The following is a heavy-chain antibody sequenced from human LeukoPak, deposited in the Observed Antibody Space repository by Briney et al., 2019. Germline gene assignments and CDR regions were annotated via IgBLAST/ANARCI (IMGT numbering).Heavy chain of an antibody. CDR2: IYHSGST. D-gene: IGHD3-3*01. J-gene: IGHJ4*02. Sequence: SETLSLTCAVSGGSISSGGYSWSWIRQPPGKGLEWIGYIYHSGSTYYNPSLKSRVTISVDTSKNQFSLKLSSVTAADTAVYYCARAAGYMARFWSGLQYYFDYWGQGTLVTVSS. V-gene: IGHV4-30-2*01. CDR3: ARAAGYMARFWSGLQYYFDY. CDR1: GGSISSGGYS.